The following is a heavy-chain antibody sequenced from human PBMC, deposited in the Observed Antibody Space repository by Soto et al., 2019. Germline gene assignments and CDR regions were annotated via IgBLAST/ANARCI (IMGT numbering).Heavy chain of an antibody. CDR2: IDPSDSYT. J-gene: IGHJ6*02. CDR1: GYSFTSYW. Sequence: GESLKISCKGSGYSFTSYWISWVRQMPGKGLEWMGRIDPSDSYTNYSPSFQGHVTISADKSISTAYLQWSSLKASDTAMYYCASAYYYYYGMDVWGQGTTVTVSS. V-gene: IGHV5-10-1*01. CDR3: ASAYYYYYGMDV.